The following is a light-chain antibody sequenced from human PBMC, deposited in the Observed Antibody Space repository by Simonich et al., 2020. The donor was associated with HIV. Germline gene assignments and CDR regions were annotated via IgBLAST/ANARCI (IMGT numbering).Light chain of an antibody. CDR1: QSISSH. CDR3: QQYYSSPPT. Sequence: EIVMTQSPATLSVSPGERATLSCRASQSISSHLAWYKQKPGQAPRLLIYGASTRATGFPARFSGSGSGTDFTLTISSLQAEDVAVYYCQQYYSSPPTFGPGTKVDIK. J-gene: IGKJ3*01. V-gene: IGKV3-15*01. CDR2: GAS.